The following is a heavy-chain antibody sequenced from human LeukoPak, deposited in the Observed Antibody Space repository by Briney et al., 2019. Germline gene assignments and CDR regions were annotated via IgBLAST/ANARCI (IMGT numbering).Heavy chain of an antibody. D-gene: IGHD2-15*01. J-gene: IGHJ4*02. Sequence: GGSLRLSCAASGFSFTTHNMNWARQAPGKGLEWISYISGSGEAIFYADSVQGRFTISRDNAKNSIYLQMNTLRAEDTAVYYCARTYGSGSLDYGGQGTLVTVSS. CDR3: ARTYGSGSLDY. V-gene: IGHV3-48*01. CDR2: ISGSGEAI. CDR1: GFSFTTHN.